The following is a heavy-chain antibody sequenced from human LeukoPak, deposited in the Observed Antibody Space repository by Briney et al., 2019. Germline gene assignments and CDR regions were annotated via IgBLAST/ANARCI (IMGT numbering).Heavy chain of an antibody. J-gene: IGHJ4*02. CDR3: AREHYYDSSGYGSDY. CDR1: GGSFSGYY. D-gene: IGHD3-22*01. V-gene: IGHV4-34*01. CDR2: INHSGST. Sequence: PSETLSLTCAVYGGSFSGYYWSWIRQPPGKGLEWIGEINHSGSTNYNPSLKSRVTISVDTSKNQFSLKLSSVTAADTAVYYCAREHYYDSSGYGSDYWGQGTLVTVSS.